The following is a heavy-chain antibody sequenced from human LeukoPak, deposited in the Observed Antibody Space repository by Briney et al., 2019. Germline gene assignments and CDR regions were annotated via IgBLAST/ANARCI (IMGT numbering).Heavy chain of an antibody. J-gene: IGHJ5*02. V-gene: IGHV3-11*06. CDR3: ARDSGYSSSWYWFDP. CDR1: GFTFSDYY. Sequence: GGSLRLSCAASGFTFSDYYMSWIRQAPGKGLEWVSYISSSSSYTNYADSVKDRFTISRDNAKNSLYLQMNSLRAEDTAVYYCARDSGYSSSWYWFDPWGQGTLVTVSS. CDR2: ISSSSSYT. D-gene: IGHD6-13*01.